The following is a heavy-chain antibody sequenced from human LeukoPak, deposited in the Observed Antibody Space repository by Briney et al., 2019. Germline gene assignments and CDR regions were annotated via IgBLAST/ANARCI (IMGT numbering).Heavy chain of an antibody. CDR1: GDSISRYY. V-gene: IGHV4-4*07. Sequence: SETLSLTCSVSGDSISRYYWSWIRQPAGKGLEWIGRMFTTENANYNPSLKNRITMSVDTSKNQFSLKLSSVTAADTATYYCAREVTTTSRHFDSWGQGILVTVSS. CDR2: MFTTENA. CDR3: AREVTTTSRHFDS. J-gene: IGHJ4*02. D-gene: IGHD4-17*01.